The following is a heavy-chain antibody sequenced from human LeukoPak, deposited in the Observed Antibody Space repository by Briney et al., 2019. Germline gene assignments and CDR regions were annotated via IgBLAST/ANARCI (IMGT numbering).Heavy chain of an antibody. CDR1: LFTPRSYD. V-gene: IGHV3-13*01. D-gene: IGHD4-17*01. CDR2: IGTAGDT. Sequence: GSLRLSRALSLFTPRSYDMHSVPQATGNGLGWGSAIGTAGDTYYPGSVKGRFTISRENAKNSLYLQMNSLRAGDTAVYYCARGPRDGDYPFFDDWGQGALVTVSS. J-gene: IGHJ4*02. CDR3: ARGPRDGDYPFFDD.